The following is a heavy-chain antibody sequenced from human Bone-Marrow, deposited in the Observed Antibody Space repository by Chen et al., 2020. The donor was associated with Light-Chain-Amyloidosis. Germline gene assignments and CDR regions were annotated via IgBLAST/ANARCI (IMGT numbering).Heavy chain of an antibody. CDR1: GGSIMSSSNF. D-gene: IGHD4-17*01. CDR3: ARVVPPNYGANFNS. J-gene: IGHJ4*02. CDR2: IYYRGTT. Sequence: QLQLQXSGXXXVKSSGTLSLTCTVSGGSIMSSSNFWGWLRQAPGKGLEWIGSIYYRGTTYMNSSLKNRVAMSXXXXNXQXXXXXXXVXAXXTAVYFCARVVPPNYGANFNSWGQGTLVIVSS. V-gene: IGHV4-39*07.